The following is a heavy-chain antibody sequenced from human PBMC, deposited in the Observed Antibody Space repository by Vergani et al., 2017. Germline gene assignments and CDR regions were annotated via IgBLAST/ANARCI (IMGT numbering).Heavy chain of an antibody. CDR3: AGNPYCGGDCYSDAFDI. D-gene: IGHD2-21*02. J-gene: IGHJ3*02. CDR2: IYYSGST. Sequence: QVQLQESGPGLVKPSETLSLTCTVSGGSISSYYWSWIRQPPGKGLEWIGYIYYSGSTNYNPALKSRVTISVDTSKNQFSLKLSSVTAADTAVYYCAGNPYCGGDCYSDAFDIWSQGTMVTVSS. CDR1: GGSISSYY. V-gene: IGHV4-59*01.